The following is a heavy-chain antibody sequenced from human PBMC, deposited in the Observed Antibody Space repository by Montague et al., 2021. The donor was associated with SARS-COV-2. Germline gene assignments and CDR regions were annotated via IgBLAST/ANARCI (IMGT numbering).Heavy chain of an antibody. Sequence: SETLSLTCTVSGDSISSFYWNWIRQPAGKGLEWIGRIYTSGTTDXSFSLKSRVTISVDTSKNQFSLKLTSVTAADTAVYYCARAHSGSWAHLDNWGQGSLVTVSS. CDR2: IYTSGTT. CDR3: ARAHSGSWAHLDN. J-gene: IGHJ4*02. V-gene: IGHV4-4*07. D-gene: IGHD5-12*01. CDR1: GDSISSFY.